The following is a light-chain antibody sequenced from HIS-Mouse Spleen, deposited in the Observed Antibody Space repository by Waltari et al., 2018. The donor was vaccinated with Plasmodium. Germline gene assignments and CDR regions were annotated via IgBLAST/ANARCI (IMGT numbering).Light chain of an antibody. CDR3: QQYNNWSFT. J-gene: IGKJ3*01. CDR2: GAS. CDR1: QSVSSN. V-gene: IGKV3-15*01. Sequence: EIVMTQSPATLSVSPGERATLSCRASQSVSSNLAWYKQKPGQAPRLLIYGASTRATGSPARFSGSGSGTEFTLTISSLQSEDFAVYYCQQYNNWSFTFGPGTKVDIK.